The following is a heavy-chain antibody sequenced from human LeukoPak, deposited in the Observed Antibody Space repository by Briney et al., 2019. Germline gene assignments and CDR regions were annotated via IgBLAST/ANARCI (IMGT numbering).Heavy chain of an antibody. D-gene: IGHD3-9*01. CDR3: ARHRDDILTGYYFAHYMDV. J-gene: IGHJ6*03. CDR2: IYPGDSDT. Sequence: GESLKISCKGSGYSFTSYWIGWERQMPGKGLEWMGIIYPGDSDTRYSPSFQGQVTISADKSISTAYLQWSSLKASDTAMYYCARHRDDILTGYYFAHYMDVWGKGTTVTVSS. V-gene: IGHV5-51*01. CDR1: GYSFTSYW.